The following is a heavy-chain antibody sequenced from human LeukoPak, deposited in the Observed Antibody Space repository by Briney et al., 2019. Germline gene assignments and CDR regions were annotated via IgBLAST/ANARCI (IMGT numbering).Heavy chain of an antibody. J-gene: IGHJ4*02. D-gene: IGHD2-8*01. Sequence: GGSLRLSCAASGFTFSSYAMNWVRQAPGKGLEWVSGISGRGDNTYYADSVKDRFTISRDNSKNTLYLQMNSLRAEDTAVHYCAKGSAELGVRGPNDYWGQGTLVTVSS. CDR1: GFTFSSYA. CDR2: ISGRGDNT. V-gene: IGHV3-23*01. CDR3: AKGSAELGVRGPNDY.